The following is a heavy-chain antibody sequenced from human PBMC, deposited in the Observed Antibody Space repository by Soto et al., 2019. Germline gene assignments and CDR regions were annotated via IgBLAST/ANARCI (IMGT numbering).Heavy chain of an antibody. CDR1: GFTFSSYS. D-gene: IGHD6-19*01. V-gene: IGHV3-21*01. CDR3: ARDRNPKLAVAGRTGYFDY. CDR2: ISSSSSYI. Sequence: GGSLRLSCAASGFTFSSYSMNWVRQAPGKGLEWVSSISSSSSYIYYADSVKGRFTISRDNAKNSLYLQMNSLRAEDTAVYYCARDRNPKLAVAGRTGYFDYWGQGTLVTVSS. J-gene: IGHJ4*02.